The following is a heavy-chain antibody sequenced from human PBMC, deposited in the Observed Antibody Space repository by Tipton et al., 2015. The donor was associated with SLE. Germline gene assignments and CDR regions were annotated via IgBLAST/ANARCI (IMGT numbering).Heavy chain of an antibody. Sequence: SLRLSCAASGFTFSDYTMHWVRQAPGMGLEWVAVISYAGTNKYHAGSVKGRFTISRNNSKNTLDLQMNGLRAEDTAVYYCARGLTSSNALFYFDYWGQGTLVTVSS. J-gene: IGHJ4*02. CDR2: ISYAGTNK. CDR3: ARGLTSSNALFYFDY. D-gene: IGHD4-11*01. CDR1: GFTFSDYT. V-gene: IGHV3-30*04.